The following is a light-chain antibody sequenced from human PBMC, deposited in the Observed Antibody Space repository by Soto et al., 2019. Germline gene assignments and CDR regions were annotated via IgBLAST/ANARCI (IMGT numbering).Light chain of an antibody. Sequence: EIVLTQSPGTLSLSPGETATLSCRASQSVSSSYLAWYQQKPGQAPRLLVYGSYHRATGIADRFSGSGSGTDFPLTISRLEPEDVAVYYCKQYSSSYETSLYTFGQGTKVEI. CDR2: GSY. CDR1: QSVSSSY. CDR3: KQYSSSYETSLYT. J-gene: IGKJ2*01. V-gene: IGKV3-20*01.